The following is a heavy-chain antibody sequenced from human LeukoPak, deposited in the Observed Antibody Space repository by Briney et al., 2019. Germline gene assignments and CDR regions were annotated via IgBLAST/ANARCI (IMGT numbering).Heavy chain of an antibody. Sequence: SVKVSCKASGGTFSSYAISWVRQAPGQGLEWMGGIIPIFGTANYAQKFQGRVTITADESTSTAYMELSSLRSEDTAVYYCARVGRELLGHDAFDIWGQGTMVTVSS. CDR3: ARVGRELLGHDAFDI. CDR1: GGTFSSYA. CDR2: IIPIFGTA. D-gene: IGHD1-26*01. J-gene: IGHJ3*02. V-gene: IGHV1-69*13.